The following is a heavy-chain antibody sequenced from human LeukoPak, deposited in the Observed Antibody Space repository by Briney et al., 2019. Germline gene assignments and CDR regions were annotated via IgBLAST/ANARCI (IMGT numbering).Heavy chain of an antibody. V-gene: IGHV3-23*01. CDR2: IIGSGGST. J-gene: IGHJ4*02. CDR1: EFSFSNYA. D-gene: IGHD6-13*01. Sequence: GGSLRLSCAASEFSFSNYAMTWLRQAPGKGLEWVSSIIGSGGSTYYADSVKGRFTISRDNSKNTLYLQMSSLRAEDTAVYYCAKSLAAAGRMYFDYWGQGTLVTVSS. CDR3: AKSLAAAGRMYFDY.